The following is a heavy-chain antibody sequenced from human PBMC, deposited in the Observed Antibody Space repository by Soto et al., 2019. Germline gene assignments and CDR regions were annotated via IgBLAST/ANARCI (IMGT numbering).Heavy chain of an antibody. Sequence: QVQLVQSGAEVKKPGSSVKVSCKASGGTFSSYAISWVRQAPGQGLEWMGGIIPIFGTANYAQKFQGRVTITADESTSTAYMELSSLRSEDTAVYYCAREGEYYYDSSVYLEPALRGGMDVWGQGTTVTVSS. V-gene: IGHV1-69*01. D-gene: IGHD3-22*01. J-gene: IGHJ6*02. CDR2: IIPIFGTA. CDR3: AREGEYYYDSSVYLEPALRGGMDV. CDR1: GGTFSSYA.